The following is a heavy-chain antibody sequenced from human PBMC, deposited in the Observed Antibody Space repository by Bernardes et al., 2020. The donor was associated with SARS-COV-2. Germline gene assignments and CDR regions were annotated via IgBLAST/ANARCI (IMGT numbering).Heavy chain of an antibody. J-gene: IGHJ5*02. CDR3: ARGGVGGHLGRLRFDP. V-gene: IGHV1-18*01. D-gene: IGHD1-26*01. Sequence: ASVKVSCKASGYTFTNFAISWVRQAPGQGLEWMGWISAYNGNTNYAEKFQDRVTLTTDTSTTTAYLELRSLRSDDTAVYYCARGGVGGHLGRLRFDPWGHGTLVTVSS. CDR2: ISAYNGNT. CDR1: GYTFTNFA.